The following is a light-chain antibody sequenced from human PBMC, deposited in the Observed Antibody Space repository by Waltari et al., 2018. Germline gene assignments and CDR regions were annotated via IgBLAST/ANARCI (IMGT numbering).Light chain of an antibody. V-gene: IGKV3-11*01. CDR1: QTISTY. CDR3: QQRTNWPRT. CDR2: DAS. Sequence: EIVLTQSPATLSLSPGEGATLSCRASQTISTYLAWYQQKAGQAPRLLIYDASKRATGIPARFSGSGARTDFTLTSSSLAPEDFALYYCQQRTNWPRTFGQGTKVEIK. J-gene: IGKJ2*02.